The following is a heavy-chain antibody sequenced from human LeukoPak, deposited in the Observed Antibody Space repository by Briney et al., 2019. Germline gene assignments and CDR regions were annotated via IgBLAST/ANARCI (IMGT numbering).Heavy chain of an antibody. Sequence: GGSLRLSCAASGFTFSSYTMSWVRQAPGKGLEWVSTITTSDGNTYYADSVKGRFTVSRDNSRNTLFLQMNSLRAEDTAVYYCAKDGGLWVSAHWGDSWGRGTLVTVSS. CDR2: ITTSDGNT. D-gene: IGHD7-27*01. J-gene: IGHJ4*02. CDR1: GFTFSSYT. V-gene: IGHV3-23*01. CDR3: AKDGGLWVSAHWGDS.